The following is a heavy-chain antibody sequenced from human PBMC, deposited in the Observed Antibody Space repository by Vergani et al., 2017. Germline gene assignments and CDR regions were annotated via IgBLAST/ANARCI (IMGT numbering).Heavy chain of an antibody. V-gene: IGHV3-30*03. D-gene: IGHD3/OR15-3a*01. CDR3: ARGTGGYYYYMDV. CDR2: ISYDGSNK. Sequence: QVQLVESGGGVVQPGRSLRLSCAASGFTFSSYGMHWVRQAPGKGLEWVAVISYDGSNKYYADSVKGRFTISRDNSKNTLYLQMNSRRAEDTAVYYCARGTGGYYYYMDVWGKGTTVTVSS. CDR1: GFTFSSYG. J-gene: IGHJ6*03.